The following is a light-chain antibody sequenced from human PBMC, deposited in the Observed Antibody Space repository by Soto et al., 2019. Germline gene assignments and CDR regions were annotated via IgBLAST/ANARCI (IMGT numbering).Light chain of an antibody. CDR1: SSDVGGYNY. CDR3: SSYTSSNTVV. J-gene: IGLJ2*01. V-gene: IGLV2-14*01. CDR2: NVS. Sequence: QSALTQPASVSGSPGQSITISCTGTSSDVGGYNYVSWYQQHPGKAPKLMIYNVSNRPSGVSNRFSGSKSGNTASLTISGHQAEDEDDYYCSSYTSSNTVVFGGGTKLTVL.